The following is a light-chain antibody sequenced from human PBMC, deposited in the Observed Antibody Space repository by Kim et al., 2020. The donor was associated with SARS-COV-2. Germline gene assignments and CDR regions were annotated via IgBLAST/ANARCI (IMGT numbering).Light chain of an antibody. CDR1: QSVSSNY. V-gene: IGKV3-20*01. CDR2: GVS. Sequence: EIVLTQSPGTLSLSPGERATLSCRASQSVSSNYLAWYQHKPGQAPRLLISGVSIRATGIPDRFIGSGSGTDFTLTISRLEPEDFAVYYCHQYGSSLPYTVGQGTKLEI. J-gene: IGKJ2*01. CDR3: HQYGSSLPYT.